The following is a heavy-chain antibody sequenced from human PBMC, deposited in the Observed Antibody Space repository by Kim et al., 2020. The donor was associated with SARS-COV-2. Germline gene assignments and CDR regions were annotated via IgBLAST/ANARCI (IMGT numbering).Heavy chain of an antibody. J-gene: IGHJ5*02. V-gene: IGHV4-39*01. Sequence: SETLSLTCTVSGGSISSSSYYWGWIRQPPGKGLEWIGSIYYSGSTYYNPSLKSRVTISVDTSKNQFSLKLSSVTAADTAVYYCARLLIWAWSISLCAICFDRWGQGTLVTVSS. CDR3: ARLLIWAWSISLCAICFDR. CDR1: GGSISSSSYY. D-gene: IGHD3-16*01. CDR2: IYYSGST.